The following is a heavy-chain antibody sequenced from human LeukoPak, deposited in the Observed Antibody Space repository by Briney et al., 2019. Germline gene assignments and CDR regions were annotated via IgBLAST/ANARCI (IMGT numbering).Heavy chain of an antibody. V-gene: IGHV3-30*02. CDR3: AREGGEWELLRTFDY. Sequence: GGSLRLSCAASGFTFSTYRMSWVRQAPGKGLEWVAFIRYDGSNKYYADSVKGRFTISRDNAKNSLYLQMNSLRAEDTAVYYCAREGGEWELLRTFDYWGQGTLVTVSS. D-gene: IGHD1-26*01. J-gene: IGHJ4*02. CDR1: GFTFSTYR. CDR2: IRYDGSNK.